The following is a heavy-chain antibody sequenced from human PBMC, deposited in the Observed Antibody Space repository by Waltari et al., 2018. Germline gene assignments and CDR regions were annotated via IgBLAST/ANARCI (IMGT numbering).Heavy chain of an antibody. CDR1: GFTVSSNY. CDR2: IYSGGST. Sequence: VQLVETGGGLIQPGGSLRLSCAASGFTVSSNYMSCVRQAPGKGLEWVSVIYSGGSTYYADSVKGRCTITRDNSKTTLYLQMNSLRAEDTAVYYCAKALGSYGFFDYWGQGTLVTVSS. V-gene: IGHV3-53*02. J-gene: IGHJ4*02. D-gene: IGHD5-18*01. CDR3: AKALGSYGFFDY.